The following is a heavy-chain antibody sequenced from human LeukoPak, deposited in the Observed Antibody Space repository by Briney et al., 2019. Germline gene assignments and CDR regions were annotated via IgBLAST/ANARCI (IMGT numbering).Heavy chain of an antibody. CDR3: ARRQRPYYFDY. D-gene: IGHD2-2*01. CDR1: GGSISSGDYY. V-gene: IGHV4-30-4*08. CDR2: IYYREST. J-gene: IGHJ4*02. Sequence: SQTLSLTYTVSGGSISSGDYYWSWIRQPPGKGLQWIGYIYYRESTYYNPSLKSRVTISVDTSKNQFALKLSAVAAADTAVYYCARRQRPYYFDYWGQGILVTVSS.